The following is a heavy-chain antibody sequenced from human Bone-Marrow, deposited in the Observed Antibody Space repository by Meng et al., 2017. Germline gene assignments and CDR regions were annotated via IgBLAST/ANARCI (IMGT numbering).Heavy chain of an antibody. CDR3: ARGSDNYYYYGMDV. V-gene: IGHV3-30*04. Sequence: GGSLRLSCAASGFTFSSYAMHWVRQAPGKGLEWVAVISYDGSNKYYADSVKGRFTISRDNSKNTLYLQMNSLRAEDTAVYYCARGSDNYYYYGMDVWGQGTTVTVSS. CDR1: GFTFSSYA. CDR2: ISYDGSNK. J-gene: IGHJ6*02.